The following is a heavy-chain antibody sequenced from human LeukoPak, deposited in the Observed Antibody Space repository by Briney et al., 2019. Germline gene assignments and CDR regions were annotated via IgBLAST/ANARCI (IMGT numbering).Heavy chain of an antibody. V-gene: IGHV3-30*04. J-gene: IGHJ4*02. CDR3: ARTGYYYDSSGYYPSPDY. CDR1: GFAFSSYA. Sequence: GTSLRLSCAVSGFAFSSYAMHWVRQAPGMGLEWVAVISYDGSNKYYADSVKGRFTISRDNSKNTLYLQMNSLRAEDTAVYYCARTGYYYDSSGYYPSPDYWGQGTLVTVSS. D-gene: IGHD3-22*01. CDR2: ISYDGSNK.